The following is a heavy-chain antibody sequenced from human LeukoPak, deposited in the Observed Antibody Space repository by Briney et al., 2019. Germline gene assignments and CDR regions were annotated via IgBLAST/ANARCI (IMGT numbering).Heavy chain of an antibody. D-gene: IGHD5-12*01. Sequence: GGSLRLSCAASGFTVSSNYMSWVRQAPGKGLEWVSVIYSGGSTYYADSVKGRFTISRDNSKNTLYLQMNSLRAEDTAVYYCARDKFELVAGEAFDIWGQGTMVTVSS. V-gene: IGHV3-53*01. CDR1: GFTVSSNY. CDR2: IYSGGST. CDR3: ARDKFELVAGEAFDI. J-gene: IGHJ3*02.